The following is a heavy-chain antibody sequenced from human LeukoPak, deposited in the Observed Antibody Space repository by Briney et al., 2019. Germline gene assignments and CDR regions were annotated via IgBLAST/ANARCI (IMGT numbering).Heavy chain of an antibody. CDR3: ARAPDGYEAFDI. J-gene: IGHJ3*02. Sequence: GGSLRLSCAASGFTVSSNYMSWVRQAPGKGLEWVSVIYSGGSTYYADSVKGRFTISRDNSKNTLYLQMNSLRAEGTAVYYCARAPDGYEAFDIWGQGTMVTVSS. V-gene: IGHV3-66*01. CDR2: IYSGGST. D-gene: IGHD3-22*01. CDR1: GFTVSSNY.